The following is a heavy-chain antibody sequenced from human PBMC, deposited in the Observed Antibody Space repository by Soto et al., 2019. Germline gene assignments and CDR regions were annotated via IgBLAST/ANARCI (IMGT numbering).Heavy chain of an antibody. V-gene: IGHV5-51*01. D-gene: IGHD2-21*02. CDR2: IYPGDSDT. Sequence: PGESLKISCKGSGYSFTSYWIGWVRQMPGKGLECMGIIYPGDSDTRYSPSFQGQVTISADKSISTAYLQWSSLKASDTAMYYCARHGRYCGGDCYLAYYYGMDVWGQGTTVTVSS. J-gene: IGHJ6*02. CDR1: GYSFTSYW. CDR3: ARHGRYCGGDCYLAYYYGMDV.